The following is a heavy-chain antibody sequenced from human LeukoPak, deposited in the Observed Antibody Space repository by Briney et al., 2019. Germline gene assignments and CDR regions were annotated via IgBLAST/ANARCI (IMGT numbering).Heavy chain of an antibody. D-gene: IGHD3-22*01. Sequence: GASVKVSCKASGGTFSSYAISWVRQALGQGLEWMGGIIPIFGTANYAQKFQGRVTITADESTSTAYMELSSLRSEDTAVYYCAREGSHYDSSGYSDYWGQGTLVTVSS. CDR3: AREGSHYDSSGYSDY. J-gene: IGHJ4*02. CDR1: GGTFSSYA. CDR2: IIPIFGTA. V-gene: IGHV1-69*13.